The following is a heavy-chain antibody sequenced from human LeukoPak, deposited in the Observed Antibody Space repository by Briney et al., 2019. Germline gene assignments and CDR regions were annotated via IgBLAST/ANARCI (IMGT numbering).Heavy chain of an antibody. V-gene: IGHV4-30-4*08. CDR3: ARVHGTGDLVFDY. Sequence: PSQTLSLTCTVSGGSISSGDYYWSWIRQPPGKGLEWIGYIYYSGSTYYNPSLKSRVTISVDTSKNQFSLKLSSVTAADTAVYYCARVHGTGDLVFDYWGQGTLVTVSS. J-gene: IGHJ4*02. CDR1: GGSISSGDYY. CDR2: IYYSGST. D-gene: IGHD7-27*01.